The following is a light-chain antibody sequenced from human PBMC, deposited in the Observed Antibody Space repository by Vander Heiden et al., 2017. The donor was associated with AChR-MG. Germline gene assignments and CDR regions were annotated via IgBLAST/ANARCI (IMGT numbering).Light chain of an antibody. V-gene: IGKV3-11*01. CDR2: DAS. CDR3: QYRSNSLT. J-gene: IGKJ4*01. Sequence: EIVLTHSLATLSLYPGERATLSCRASQSISSYLAWYQQKPGQAPRLLIYDASKGATGIPARFSGSGSGTDFTLTISSLEPEDFALYYWQYRSNSLTFGGGTKVEIK. CDR1: QSISSY.